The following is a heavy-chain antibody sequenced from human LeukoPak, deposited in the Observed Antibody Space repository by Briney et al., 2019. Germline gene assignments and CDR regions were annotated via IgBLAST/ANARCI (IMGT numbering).Heavy chain of an antibody. CDR3: AKSVYGSGNY. D-gene: IGHD3-10*01. Sequence: GGSLRLSCAAPGFTISSYGMSWVRQAPGKGLEWVSSISGGTTYYADSVKGRFTISRDNSKNIVSLQMNSLRAEDTAVYYCAKSVYGSGNYWGQGTLVTVSS. J-gene: IGHJ4*02. CDR2: ISGGTT. CDR1: GFTISSYG. V-gene: IGHV3-23*01.